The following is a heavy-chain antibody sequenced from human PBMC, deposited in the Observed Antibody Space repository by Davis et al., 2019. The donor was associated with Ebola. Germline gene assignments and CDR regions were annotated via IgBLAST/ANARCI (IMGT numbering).Heavy chain of an antibody. V-gene: IGHV3-23*01. CDR2: FGTSGDT. J-gene: IGHJ3*02. D-gene: IGHD1-26*01. Sequence: GGSLRLSCATSGFIFRSYVMSWVRQAPGKALEWVSTFGTSGDTFYADSVKGRFTISRDNSKNTLYLQMNGLRVDDTAIYYCAKYTSNIWFDIWGQGTMVTVSS. CDR1: GFIFRSYV. CDR3: AKYTSNIWFDI.